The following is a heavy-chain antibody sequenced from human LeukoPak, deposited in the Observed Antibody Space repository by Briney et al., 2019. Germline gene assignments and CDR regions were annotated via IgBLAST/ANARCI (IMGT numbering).Heavy chain of an antibody. CDR2: ISTSSSYI. CDR3: ARDRYGDYIFDY. CDR1: GFTFSSYS. Sequence: GGSLRLSCATSGFTFSSYSMNWVRQAPGKGLEWVSSISTSSSYIYYADSVKGRFTISRDNAKNSLYLQMNSLRAEDTAVYHCARDRYGDYIFDYWGQGTLVTVSS. J-gene: IGHJ4*02. V-gene: IGHV3-21*01. D-gene: IGHD4-17*01.